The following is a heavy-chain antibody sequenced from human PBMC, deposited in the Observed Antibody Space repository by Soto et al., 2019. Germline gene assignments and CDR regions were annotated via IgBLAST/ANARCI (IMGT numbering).Heavy chain of an antibody. CDR2: TYYRSKWYD. CDR1: GDSDSSSSAA. D-gene: IGHD2-15*01. Sequence: PSQTLSLTCVISGDSDSSSSAAWNWIRQSPARGLEWLGRTYYRSKWYDDYAVSVKSRITVNPDTAKNQFSLQLNSDAPEDTAGNSCARDSPKTGPHTPSRGRPVWGHGPPFPAS. V-gene: IGHV6-1*01. CDR3: ARDSPKTGPHTPSRGRPV. J-gene: IGHJ6*02.